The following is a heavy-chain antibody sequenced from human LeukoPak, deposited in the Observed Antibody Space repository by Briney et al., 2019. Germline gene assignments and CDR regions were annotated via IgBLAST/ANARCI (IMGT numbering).Heavy chain of an antibody. J-gene: IGHJ1*01. Sequence: ASVKVSCKASGGTFSSYGISWVRQAPGQGLEWMGWINPNSGGTNYAQKFQGWVTMTRDTSISTAYMELSRLRSDDTAVYYCARDSIAVAWNRFQHWGQGTLVTVSS. D-gene: IGHD6-19*01. CDR2: INPNSGGT. CDR3: ARDSIAVAWNRFQH. CDR1: GGTFSSYG. V-gene: IGHV1-2*04.